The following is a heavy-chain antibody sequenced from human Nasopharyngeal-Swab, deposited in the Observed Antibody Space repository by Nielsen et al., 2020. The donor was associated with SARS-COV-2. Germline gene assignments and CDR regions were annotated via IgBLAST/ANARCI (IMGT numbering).Heavy chain of an antibody. CDR2: IRGSGITT. D-gene: IGHD6-13*01. V-gene: IGHV3-23*01. Sequence: GRQAPGKGLEWVSAIRGSGITTYYADSVKGRFTISRDNSKNTVYLQMDSLRAEDAAIYYCAKDMAAGYFFDFWGQGTLVTVSS. CDR3: AKDMAAGYFFDF. J-gene: IGHJ4*02.